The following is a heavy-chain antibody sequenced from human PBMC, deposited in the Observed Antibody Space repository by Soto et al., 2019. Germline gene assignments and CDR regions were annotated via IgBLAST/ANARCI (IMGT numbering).Heavy chain of an antibody. CDR1: GGSIISYY. D-gene: IGHD3-22*01. CDR3: AREYRENSSGYYYVYYFDY. CDR2: IYTSGST. V-gene: IGHV4-4*07. Sequence: LSLTCTVSGGSIISYYWSWIRQPAGKGLEWIGRIYTSGSTNYNSSLKSRVTMSVDTSKNQFSLKLSSVTAADTAVYYCAREYRENSSGYYYVYYFDYWGQGTLVTVSS. J-gene: IGHJ4*02.